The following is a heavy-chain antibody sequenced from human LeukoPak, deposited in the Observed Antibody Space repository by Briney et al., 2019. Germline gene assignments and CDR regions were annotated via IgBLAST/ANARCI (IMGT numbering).Heavy chain of an antibody. V-gene: IGHV3-11*01. J-gene: IGHJ4*02. CDR2: ISSSGSTI. D-gene: IGHD6-6*01. CDR3: ARDPSIAARPPSWVLDY. Sequence: GGSLRLSCAASGFTFSDYYMSWIRQAPGKGLEWVSYISSSGSTIYYADSMKGRFTISRDNAKNSLYLQMNSLRAEDTAVYYCARDPSIAARPPSWVLDYWGQGTLVTVSS. CDR1: GFTFSDYY.